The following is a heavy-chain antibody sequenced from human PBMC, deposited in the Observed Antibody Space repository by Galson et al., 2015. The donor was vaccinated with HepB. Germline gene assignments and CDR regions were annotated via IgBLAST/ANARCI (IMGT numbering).Heavy chain of an antibody. J-gene: IGHJ4*02. CDR2: ISTSSSTI. V-gene: IGHV3-48*01. D-gene: IGHD2-8*02. Sequence: SLRLSCAASGFTFSSYNMNWVRQAPGKGLEWVSYISTSSSTIYYADSVKGRFTISRDNAKNSLYLQMNSLRAEDTAVYYCASPRDSGTGTLDYWGQGTLVTASS. CDR3: ASPRDSGTGTLDY. CDR1: GFTFSSYN.